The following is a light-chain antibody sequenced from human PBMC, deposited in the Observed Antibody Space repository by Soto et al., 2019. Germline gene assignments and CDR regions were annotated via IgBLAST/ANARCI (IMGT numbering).Light chain of an antibody. CDR1: QSVSNNY. Sequence: EIVLTQSPGTLSLSPGDRATLSCGASQSVSNNYLAWYQQKPGQAPRLLIYGASSRATGIPDRFRGSGSGTDFTLTISRLEPEDFAVYYCQQYGNSPPYSFGKGTKLEIK. V-gene: IGKV3-20*01. J-gene: IGKJ2*01. CDR3: QQYGNSPPYS. CDR2: GAS.